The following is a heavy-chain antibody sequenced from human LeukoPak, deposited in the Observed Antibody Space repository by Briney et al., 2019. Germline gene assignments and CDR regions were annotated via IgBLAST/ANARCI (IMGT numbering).Heavy chain of an antibody. CDR2: ISSSGSTI. CDR1: GFTFSSYE. CDR3: AGYGHDGGLDY. Sequence: GGSLRLSCAASGFTFSSYEMNWVRQAPGKGLEWVSYISSSGSTIYYADSVKGRFNISRDNGKNSLSLQMNSLRAEDTAVYYCAGYGHDGGLDYWGQGTLVTASS. J-gene: IGHJ4*02. V-gene: IGHV3-48*03. D-gene: IGHD3-16*01.